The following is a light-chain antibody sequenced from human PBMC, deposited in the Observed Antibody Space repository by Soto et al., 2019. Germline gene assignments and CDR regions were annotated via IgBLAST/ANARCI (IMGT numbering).Light chain of an antibody. CDR1: SSDVGSYNY. CDR2: EVI. J-gene: IGLJ1*01. CDR3: SSYAGSLYV. Sequence: QSALTQPPSASGSPGQSVTISCTGTSSDVGSYNYVSWYQQHPGKAPKLMIYEVIKRPSGVPDRFSGSKSGNTASLTVSGLQAEDEAVYYCSSYAGSLYVFGTGTKLTVL. V-gene: IGLV2-8*01.